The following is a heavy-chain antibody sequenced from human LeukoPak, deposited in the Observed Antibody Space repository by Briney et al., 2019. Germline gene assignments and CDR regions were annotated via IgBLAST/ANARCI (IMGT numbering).Heavy chain of an antibody. CDR1: GFTFSSYS. CDR3: ARLRRNGDSGGFYYYYDY. V-gene: IGHV3-21*01. J-gene: IGHJ4*02. D-gene: IGHD3-22*01. CDR2: ISSSSSYI. Sequence: PGGSLRLSCAASGFTFSSYSMNWVRQAPGKGLEWVSSISSSSSYIYYADSVKGRFAISRDNAKNSVYLQMDSLRAEDTGVYYCARLRRNGDSGGFYYYYDYWGQGTLVTVSS.